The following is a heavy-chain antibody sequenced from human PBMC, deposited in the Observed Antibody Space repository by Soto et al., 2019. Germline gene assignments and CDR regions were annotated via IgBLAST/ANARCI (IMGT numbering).Heavy chain of an antibody. CDR1: GGSITSSSYY. CDR2: IYYSGST. D-gene: IGHD3-16*01. Sequence: QLQLQESGPGLVKPSETLSLTCTVSGGSITSSSYYWGCIRQPPGKRLDSIGSIYYSGSTYYNPSLKSRVTISVDTSKNQFSLKRSSVTAADTAVYSCPRGVDAFDIWGQGTMVTVSS. J-gene: IGHJ3*02. V-gene: IGHV4-39*01. CDR3: PRGVDAFDI.